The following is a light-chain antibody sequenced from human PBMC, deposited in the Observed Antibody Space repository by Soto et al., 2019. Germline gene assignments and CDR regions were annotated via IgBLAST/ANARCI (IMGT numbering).Light chain of an antibody. V-gene: IGKV3-15*01. CDR3: QKYSAWWT. CDR2: DAS. CDR1: QSVSSN. Sequence: EIVMTQSPATLSVSPGERATLSCRASQSVSSNLAWYQQKPGQAPRLLIYDASTRAPGIPARFSGSGSGTEFTITISSLQSEDVAVYYCQKYSAWWTFGQGTTVEIK. J-gene: IGKJ1*01.